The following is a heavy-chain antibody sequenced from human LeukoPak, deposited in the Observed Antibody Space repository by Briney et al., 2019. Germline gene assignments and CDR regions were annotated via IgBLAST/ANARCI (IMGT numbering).Heavy chain of an antibody. CDR3: AKAHSSSGWYYFDY. CDR2: ISWNSGRR. Sequence: PGGSLSLSCAASGFTFDDYATHWVRQAPGKGLEWVSGISWNSGRRGYAVSVKGRVTIYRDNAKNYLYLQMKSLRAEDMALYYCAKAHSSSGWYYFDYWGQGTLVTVSS. J-gene: IGHJ4*02. CDR1: GFTFDDYA. V-gene: IGHV3-9*03. D-gene: IGHD6-19*01.